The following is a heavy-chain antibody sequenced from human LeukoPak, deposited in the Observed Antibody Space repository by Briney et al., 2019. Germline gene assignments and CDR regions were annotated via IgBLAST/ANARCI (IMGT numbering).Heavy chain of an antibody. CDR2: IYYSGST. Sequence: SETLSLTCTVSGGSISSSSYYWGWIRQPPGKGLEWIGSIYYSGSTYYNPSLKSRVTISVGTSKNQFSLKLSSVTAADTAVYYCAGSEMTTVVTAFDYWGQGTLVTVSS. J-gene: IGHJ4*02. D-gene: IGHD4-23*01. V-gene: IGHV4-39*01. CDR3: AGSEMTTVVTAFDY. CDR1: GGSISSSSYY.